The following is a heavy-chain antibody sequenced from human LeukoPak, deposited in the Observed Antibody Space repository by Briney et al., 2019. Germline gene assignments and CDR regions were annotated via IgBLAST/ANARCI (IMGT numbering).Heavy chain of an antibody. CDR2: INHSGST. V-gene: IGHV4-34*01. CDR3: ARQASRYYDFWSGYPGRYYYYGMDV. Sequence: SETLSLTCAVYGGSFSGYYWSWIRQPPGKGLEWIGEINHSGSTNYNPPLKSRVTISVDTSKNQFSLKLSSVTAADTAVYYCARQASRYYDFWSGYPGRYYYYGMDVWGQGTTVTVSS. D-gene: IGHD3-3*01. CDR1: GGSFSGYY. J-gene: IGHJ6*02.